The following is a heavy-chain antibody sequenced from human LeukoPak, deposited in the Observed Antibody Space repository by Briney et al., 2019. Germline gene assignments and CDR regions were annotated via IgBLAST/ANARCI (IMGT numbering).Heavy chain of an antibody. D-gene: IGHD5-24*01. J-gene: IGHJ5*02. CDR1: GYTFTNYG. V-gene: IGHV1-18*01. CDR2: ISGYQGST. Sequence: ASVKVSCKASGYTFTNYGITWVRQAPGQGLEWMGWISGYQGSTKYAQNFQGRVTMTIDTSTSTAYMDLRSLRSADTAIYFCARSDLGTITAGPFNSWGQGTLVAVSS. CDR3: ARSDLGTITAGPFNS.